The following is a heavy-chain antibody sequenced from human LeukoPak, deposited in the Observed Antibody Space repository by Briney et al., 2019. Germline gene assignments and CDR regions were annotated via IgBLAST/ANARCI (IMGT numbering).Heavy chain of an antibody. CDR1: GFTFSSYA. Sequence: GASLRLSCAVSGFTFSSYAMSWVRQAPGKGLEWVSAISGSGGSTYYADSVKGRFTISRDNSKNTLYLQMNSLRAEDTAVYYCAKDGLEPLWYYWGQGTLVTVSS. D-gene: IGHD3-16*01. CDR3: AKDGLEPLWYY. CDR2: ISGSGGST. J-gene: IGHJ4*02. V-gene: IGHV3-23*01.